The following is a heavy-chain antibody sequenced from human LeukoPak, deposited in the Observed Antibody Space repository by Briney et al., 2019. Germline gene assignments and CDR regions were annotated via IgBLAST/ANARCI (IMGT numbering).Heavy chain of an antibody. V-gene: IGHV3-53*01. J-gene: IGHJ4*02. Sequence: PGGSLRLSCVASGFTFNNYAMSWVRQAPGKGLEWVSVIYSGGSTYYADSVKGRLTISRDNSKNTLYLQMNSLRAEDTAVYYCARKLGPFDYWGQGTLVTVSS. CDR2: IYSGGST. D-gene: IGHD3-10*01. CDR3: ARKLGPFDY. CDR1: GFTFNNYA.